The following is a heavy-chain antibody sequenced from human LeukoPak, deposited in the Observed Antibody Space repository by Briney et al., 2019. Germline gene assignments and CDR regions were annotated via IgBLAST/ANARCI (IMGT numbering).Heavy chain of an antibody. J-gene: IGHJ3*02. CDR2: IKQDGSEK. CDR1: GFTFSSYW. CDR3: ARDHRLSGWYARGGALDI. D-gene: IGHD6-19*01. Sequence: GGSLRLSCAASGFTFSSYWMSWVRQAPGKGLEWVANIKQDGSEKYYVDSVKGRFAISRDNAKNSLYLQMNSLRAEDTAVYYCARDHRLSGWYARGGALDIWGQGTMVTVSS. V-gene: IGHV3-7*01.